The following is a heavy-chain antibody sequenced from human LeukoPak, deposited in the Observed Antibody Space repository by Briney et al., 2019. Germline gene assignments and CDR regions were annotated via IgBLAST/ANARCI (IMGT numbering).Heavy chain of an antibody. J-gene: IGHJ4*02. CDR3: ARDHFDDNSGYYLFDY. V-gene: IGHV4-30-4*01. Sequence: SQTLSLTCTVSGGSISSGDYYWSWIRQPPGKGLEWIGYIYYSGSTYYNPSLKSRVTISVDTSKNQFSLKLSSVTAADTAVYYCARDHFDDNSGYYLFDYWGQGTLVTVSS. D-gene: IGHD3-22*01. CDR1: GGSISSGDYY. CDR2: IYYSGST.